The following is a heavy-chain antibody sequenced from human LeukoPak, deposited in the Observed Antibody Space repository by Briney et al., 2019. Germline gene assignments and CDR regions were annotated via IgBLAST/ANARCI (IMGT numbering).Heavy chain of an antibody. CDR1: GGTFSSYA. J-gene: IGHJ4*02. Sequence: GASVKVSCKASGGTFSSYAISWVRQAPGQGLEWMGRIIPILGIANYAQKFQGRVTITADKSTSTAYMELRSLRSDDTAVYYCARELRTTGYFDYWGQGTLVTVSS. D-gene: IGHD1-14*01. CDR3: ARELRTTGYFDY. V-gene: IGHV1-69*04. CDR2: IIPILGIA.